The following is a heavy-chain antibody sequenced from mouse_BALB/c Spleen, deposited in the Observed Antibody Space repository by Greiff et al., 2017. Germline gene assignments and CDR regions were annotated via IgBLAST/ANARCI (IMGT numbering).Heavy chain of an antibody. Sequence: VQLQQSGPGLVQPSQCLSITCTASGFSLTSYGVHWVRQSPGKGLEWLGVIWSGGSTDYNAAFISRLSISKDNSKSHVFFKMNSLQANDTAIYYCARASNWEREWFAYWGQGTLVTVSA. V-gene: IGHV2-2*02. CDR2: IWSGGST. J-gene: IGHJ3*01. CDR1: GFSLTSYG. CDR3: ARASNWEREWFAY. D-gene: IGHD4-1*01.